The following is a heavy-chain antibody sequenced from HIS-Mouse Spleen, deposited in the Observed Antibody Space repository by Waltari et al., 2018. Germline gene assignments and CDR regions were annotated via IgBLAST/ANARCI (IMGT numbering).Heavy chain of an antibody. CDR3: ARDYGDNWFDP. D-gene: IGHD4-17*01. CDR1: GGSISSSSYY. Sequence: QLQLQESGPGLVKPSETLSLTCTVSGGSISSSSYYWGGIRQPPGKGLEWIGCIYYSGGTYYNPSLKSRVTISVDTSKNQFSLKLSSVTAADTAVYYCARDYGDNWFDPWGQGTLVTVSS. V-gene: IGHV4-39*07. CDR2: IYYSGGT. J-gene: IGHJ5*02.